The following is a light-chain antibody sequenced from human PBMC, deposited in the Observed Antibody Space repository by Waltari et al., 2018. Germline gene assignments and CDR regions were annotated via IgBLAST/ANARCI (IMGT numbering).Light chain of an antibody. CDR1: ALPKQY. CDR3: LSADSSGTSKV. CDR2: KDT. Sequence: SYELTQPPSVPVSPGQTARITCSGDALPKQYAFRYQQKPGQAPVLIIDKDTQRPAGIPERFSGSRSGKTVTMTISGVQAEDEADYYCLSADSSGTSKVFGGGTKLTVL. V-gene: IGLV3-25*03. J-gene: IGLJ3*02.